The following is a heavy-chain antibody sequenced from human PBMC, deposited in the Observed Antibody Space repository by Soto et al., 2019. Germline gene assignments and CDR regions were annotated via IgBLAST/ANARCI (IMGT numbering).Heavy chain of an antibody. CDR3: WATISVFHY. D-gene: IGHD6-19*01. CDR1: GFTFSNAA. V-gene: IGHV3-73*01. CDR2: MRSKSNRYAT. J-gene: IGHJ4*02. Sequence: EVQLVESGGGMVQPGGSLKLSCVASGFTFSNAAVHWVRQTSEKGLEWLGRMRSKSNRYATDYNESVRGRFSISRDDSKNTAYLSMNSLKSDDTVIYYCWATISVFHYWGQGA.